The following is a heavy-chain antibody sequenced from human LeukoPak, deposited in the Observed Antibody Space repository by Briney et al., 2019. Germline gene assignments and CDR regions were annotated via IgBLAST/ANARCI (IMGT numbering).Heavy chain of an antibody. CDR3: GLGSGQKIDY. CDR2: ISYDGRNK. D-gene: IGHD6-19*01. J-gene: IGHJ4*02. Sequence: GGSLRLSCAASGITFSSYGMHWVRQAPGKGMEWVAAISYDGRNKYYADSVKGRFTISRDSSKNTLYLQMNSLRPEDTAVYYCGLGSGQKIDYWGQGTLVTVSS. CDR1: GITFSSYG. V-gene: IGHV3-30*03.